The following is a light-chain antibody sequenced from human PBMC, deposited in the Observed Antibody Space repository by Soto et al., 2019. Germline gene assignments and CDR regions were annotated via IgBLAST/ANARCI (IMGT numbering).Light chain of an antibody. V-gene: IGKV3-15*01. CDR1: QSVSSN. CDR3: QQYNNWPLLT. J-gene: IGKJ4*01. Sequence: EIVMTQSPATLSVSPGERATLSCRASQSVSSNLAWYQQKPGQAPRLLIYDASTGATGIPARFSGTGSGTEFTRTISSLQSEDFAVYYCQQYNNWPLLTFGGGTKVEIK. CDR2: DAS.